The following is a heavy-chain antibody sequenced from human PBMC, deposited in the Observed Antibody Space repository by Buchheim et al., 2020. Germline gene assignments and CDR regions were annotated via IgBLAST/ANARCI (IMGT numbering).Heavy chain of an antibody. CDR3: AAGDYWSHPENWFDP. D-gene: IGHD3-3*01. V-gene: IGHV4-59*12. Sequence: QVQLQESGPGLVKFSETLSLTCSVSSGSISSYYWNWIRQPPGKGLEWIGHIYYTGTTRYNPSLKSRVSISVDTSRNQFSLTLTSVTAADTAIYYCAAGDYWSHPENWFDPWGQGAL. CDR1: SGSISSYY. J-gene: IGHJ5*02. CDR2: IYYTGTT.